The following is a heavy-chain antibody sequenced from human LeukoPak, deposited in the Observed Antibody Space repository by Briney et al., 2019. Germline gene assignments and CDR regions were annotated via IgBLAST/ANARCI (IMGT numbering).Heavy chain of an antibody. Sequence: GGSLRLSCAASGFTFSDYYMSWIRQAPGKGLEWVSSISSSSSYIYYADSVKGRFTISRDNAKNSLYLQMNSLRAEDTAVYYCARDLRQQWLSHYYYYGMDVWGQGTTVTVSS. CDR2: ISSSSSYI. CDR3: ARDLRQQWLSHYYYYGMDV. V-gene: IGHV3-11*06. CDR1: GFTFSDYY. D-gene: IGHD6-19*01. J-gene: IGHJ6*02.